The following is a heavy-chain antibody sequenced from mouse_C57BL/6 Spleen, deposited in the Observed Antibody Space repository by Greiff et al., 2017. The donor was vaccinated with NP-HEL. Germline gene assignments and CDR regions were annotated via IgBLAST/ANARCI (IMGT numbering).Heavy chain of an antibody. V-gene: IGHV5-17*01. CDR3: ASPDWDAYAMDY. CDR1: GFTFSDYG. D-gene: IGHD4-1*01. CDR2: ISSGSSTI. Sequence: EVKLVESGGGLVKPGGSLKLSCAASGFTFSDYGMHWVRQAPEKGLEWVAYISSGSSTIYYADTVKGRFTISRDNAKNTLFLQMTSLRSEDTAMYYCASPDWDAYAMDYWGQGTSVTVSS. J-gene: IGHJ4*01.